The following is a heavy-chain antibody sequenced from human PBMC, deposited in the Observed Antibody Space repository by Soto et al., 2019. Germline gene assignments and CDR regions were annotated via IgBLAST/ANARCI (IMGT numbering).Heavy chain of an antibody. CDR3: AKDLRTTISDYGMDV. V-gene: IGHV3-30*18. CDR2: ISYDETNE. Sequence: QMQLVESGGGLVQPGGSLRLTCLASGLTFGSHGMHWVRQAPGKGLEWVAVISYDETNEHYVDSVKGRFTISRDNSKSILYLQMNRLRPEDTAVYKCAKDLRTTISDYGMDVWGQGTTVTVSS. J-gene: IGHJ6*02. CDR1: GLTFGSHG.